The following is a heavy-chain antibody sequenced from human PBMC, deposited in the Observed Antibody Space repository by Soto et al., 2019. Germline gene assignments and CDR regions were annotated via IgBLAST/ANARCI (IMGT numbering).Heavy chain of an antibody. D-gene: IGHD3-3*01. CDR2: INSDGSST. CDR1: GFTFSSYW. V-gene: IGHV3-74*01. Sequence: GGSLRLSCAASGFTFSSYWMHWVRQAPGKGLVWVSRINSDGSSTSYADSVKGRFTISRDNAKNTLYLQMNSLRAEDTAVYYCAREPNYDFWSGYPKTPMDVCGQGTTVTVSS. J-gene: IGHJ6*02. CDR3: AREPNYDFWSGYPKTPMDV.